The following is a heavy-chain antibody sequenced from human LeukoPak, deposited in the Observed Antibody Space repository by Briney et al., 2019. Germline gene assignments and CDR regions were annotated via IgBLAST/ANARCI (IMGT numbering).Heavy chain of an antibody. CDR2: INPSGGST. J-gene: IGHJ3*02. V-gene: IGHV1-46*01. Sequence: RASVKVSCKASGYTFSTYGISWVRQAPGQGLEWMGIINPSGGSTSYAQKFQGRVTMTRDTSTSTVYMELSSLRSEDTAVYYCARDFRPWWVVTYHHAFDIWGQGTMVTVSS. D-gene: IGHD2-21*02. CDR3: ARDFRPWWVVTYHHAFDI. CDR1: GYTFSTYG.